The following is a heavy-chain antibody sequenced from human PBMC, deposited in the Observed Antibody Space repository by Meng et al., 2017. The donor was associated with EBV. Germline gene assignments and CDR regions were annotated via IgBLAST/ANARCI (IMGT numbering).Heavy chain of an antibody. Sequence: LQGPCPGLLKPSDTLSLTCTVSGCSGSSGSYYWSWIRQPPGKGLEWIGYIYYSGSTNYNPSLKSRVTISVDTSKNQFSLKLSSVTAADTAVYYCARGRYYGDYFWFDPWGQGTLVTVSS. V-gene: IGHV4-61*01. D-gene: IGHD4-17*01. J-gene: IGHJ5*02. CDR3: ARGRYYGDYFWFDP. CDR2: IYYSGST. CDR1: GCSGSSGSYY.